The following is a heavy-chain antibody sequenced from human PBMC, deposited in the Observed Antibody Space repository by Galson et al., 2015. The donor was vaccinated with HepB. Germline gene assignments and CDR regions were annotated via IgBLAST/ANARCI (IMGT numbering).Heavy chain of an antibody. CDR1: GGSFSGYY. CDR3: ARSRRAHTRYYFDY. D-gene: IGHD6-13*01. CDR2: INHSGST. V-gene: IGHV4-34*01. J-gene: IGHJ4*02. Sequence: LTCAVYGGSFSGYYWSWIRQPPGKGLEWIGEINHSGSTNYNPSLKSRVTISVDTSKNQFSLKLSSVTAADTAVYYCARSRRAHTRYYFDYWGQGTLVTVSS.